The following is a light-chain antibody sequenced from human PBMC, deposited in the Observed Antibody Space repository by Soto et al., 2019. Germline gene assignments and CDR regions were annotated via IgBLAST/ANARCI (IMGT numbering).Light chain of an antibody. CDR3: QQLRTYPST. V-gene: IGKV1-9*01. Sequence: DIQLTQSPSSLSLSVGERASITCRASQGISSYLAWYQQKPGDAPTLLIFAPSTLQSGVPSRFSGSGSGTDFTLTISSLKAEDFATYYCQQLRTYPSTFGGGTKVDIK. CDR2: APS. CDR1: QGISSY. J-gene: IGKJ4*01.